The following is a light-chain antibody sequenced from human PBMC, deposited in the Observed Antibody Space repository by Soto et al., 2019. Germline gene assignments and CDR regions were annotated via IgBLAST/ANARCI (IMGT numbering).Light chain of an antibody. CDR3: QQYETSPVT. CDR2: EVA. CDR1: QSVRNNY. Sequence: EILLTQSPGTLSLSPGETATLSCRASQSVRNNYLAWYQQRPAQPPRLLMYEVATRASGIPDRFSGSVSGTDFTLTIRRLEPEDFALYFCQQYETSPVTFGGGTKVEI. J-gene: IGKJ4*01. V-gene: IGKV3-20*01.